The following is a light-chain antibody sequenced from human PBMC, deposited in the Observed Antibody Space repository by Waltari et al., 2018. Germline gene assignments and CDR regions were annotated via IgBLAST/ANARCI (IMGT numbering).Light chain of an antibody. Sequence: DLVVTQTPLSLPVTPGEPASISCRSSQSLLNSDGYTPLHWFLQKPGQSPHLLSCLGFNRASGVPDRFSGSGSGTHFTLTVSRVEAEDVGVYYCMQSLQTPFSFGQGTKVEMK. CDR3: MQSLQTPFS. CDR1: QSLLNSDGYTP. CDR2: LGF. J-gene: IGKJ2*03. V-gene: IGKV2-28*01.